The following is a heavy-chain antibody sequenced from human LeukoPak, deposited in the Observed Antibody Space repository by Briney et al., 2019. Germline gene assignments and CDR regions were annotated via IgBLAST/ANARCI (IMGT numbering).Heavy chain of an antibody. CDR1: GYTFTSYA. V-gene: IGHV1-2*02. Sequence: GASVKVSCKASGYTFTSYAMNWVRQAPGQGLEWLGWISPKSGAADYAQQFRGRVTMTRDTSISTAYMELSRLRSDDTAVYYCASALDYGSGSPAGYYYYYYYMDVWGKGTTVTVSS. D-gene: IGHD3-10*01. CDR3: ASALDYGSGSPAGYYYYYYYMDV. J-gene: IGHJ6*03. CDR2: ISPKSGAA.